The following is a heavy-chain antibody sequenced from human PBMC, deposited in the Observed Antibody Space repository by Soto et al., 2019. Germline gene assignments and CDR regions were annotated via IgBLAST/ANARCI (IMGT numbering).Heavy chain of an antibody. CDR2: IDPSDSYT. CDR3: ARHGEWAAKYFDN. Sequence: EVQLVPSGAEVKKPGESLRISCKGSGYSFNSYWITWVRQVPGKGLEWMGRIDPSDSYTNYSPSFQGHVTMSTDKSINTAYLQWSSLKASDAAMYYCARHGEWAAKYFDNWGQGTLVTVSS. CDR1: GYSFNSYW. V-gene: IGHV5-10-1*03. D-gene: IGHD3-10*01. J-gene: IGHJ4*02.